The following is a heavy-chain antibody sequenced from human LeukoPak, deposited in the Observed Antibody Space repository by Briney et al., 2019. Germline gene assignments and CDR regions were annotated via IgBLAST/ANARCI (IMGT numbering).Heavy chain of an antibody. CDR1: GGSISSSSYY. Sequence: PSETLSLTCTVSGGSISSSSYYWGWIRQPPGKGLEWIGSFYYSGSTYYNPSLKSRVTISVDTSKNQFALKLSSVTAADTAVYYCARLRDFWTDYWGQGTLVTVSS. J-gene: IGHJ4*02. D-gene: IGHD3/OR15-3a*01. CDR3: ARLRDFWTDY. CDR2: FYYSGST. V-gene: IGHV4-39*01.